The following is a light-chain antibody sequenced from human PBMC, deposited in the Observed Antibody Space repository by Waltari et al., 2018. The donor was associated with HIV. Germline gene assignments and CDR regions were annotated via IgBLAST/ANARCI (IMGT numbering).Light chain of an antibody. V-gene: IGKV1-9*01. CDR1: QGIGSY. CDR2: AAS. J-gene: IGKJ4*01. Sequence: HFTQSPSFLSAYLGDRLTLTCHARQGIGSYLAWYHPKSGEATWILLSAASTLQIGVPARFSGSGAGTEFVLTISRLQPEDCGTYDCQLLSGYPLTFGGGTKVEMK. CDR3: QLLSGYPLT.